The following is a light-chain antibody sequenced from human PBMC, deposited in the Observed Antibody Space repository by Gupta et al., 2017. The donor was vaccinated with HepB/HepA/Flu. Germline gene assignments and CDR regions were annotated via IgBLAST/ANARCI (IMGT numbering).Light chain of an antibody. CDR3: SAWDVSLSGLYV. Sequence: QSVLTQPPSASGTPGQRVTIFCSGSTSNIGSNYVSWYKQLPGAAPKLIMYRNSQRPSGVPDRFSASKSGTSASLAISGLRSEDEGEYFCSAWDVSLSGLYVFGTGTKVSVL. CDR1: TSNIGSNY. V-gene: IGLV1-47*01. CDR2: RNS. J-gene: IGLJ1*01.